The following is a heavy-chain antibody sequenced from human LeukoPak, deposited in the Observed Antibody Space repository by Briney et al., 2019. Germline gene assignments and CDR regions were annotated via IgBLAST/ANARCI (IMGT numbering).Heavy chain of an antibody. CDR2: INPNSGGT. J-gene: IGHJ4*02. V-gene: IGHV1-2*02. CDR1: GYTFTGYY. Sequence: GASVKVSCKASGYTFTGYYMHWVRQAPGQGLEWKGWINPNSGGTNYAQKFQGRVTMTRDTSISTAYMELSRLRSDDTAVYYCARECDSSGYYRPYYFDYWGQGTLVTVSS. CDR3: ARECDSSGYYRPYYFDY. D-gene: IGHD3-22*01.